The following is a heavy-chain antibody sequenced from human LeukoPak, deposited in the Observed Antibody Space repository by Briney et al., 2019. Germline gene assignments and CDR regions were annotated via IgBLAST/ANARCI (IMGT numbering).Heavy chain of an antibody. CDR1: GYTFSRHG. CDR3: AKAIHPGLDSGASRCFDY. J-gene: IGHJ4*02. Sequence: AASVKVSCKTSGYTFSRHGITWVRQAPGQGLEWMGWVSGYNGNTNYAQNVQGRVTMTTDTSTNTAYMELRSLRSEDTAVYYCAKAIHPGLDSGASRCFDYWGQATPVTVSS. CDR2: VSGYNGNT. V-gene: IGHV1-18*01. D-gene: IGHD3-22*01.